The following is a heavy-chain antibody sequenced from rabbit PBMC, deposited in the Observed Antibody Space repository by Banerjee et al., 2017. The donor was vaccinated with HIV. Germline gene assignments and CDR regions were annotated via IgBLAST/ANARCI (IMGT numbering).Heavy chain of an antibody. D-gene: IGHD2-1*01. CDR2: IYVGSGGST. Sequence: QEQLEESGGGLVQPEGSLTLTCKASGFSFSSSYWICWVRQAPGKGPEWVACIYVGSGGSTYYADWTRGRFTISKTSSTTVTLQMTSLTAADTATYFCARDGDGGGPDLNLWGPGTLVTVS. CDR3: ARDGDGGGPDLNL. J-gene: IGHJ4*01. CDR1: GFSFSSSYW. V-gene: IGHV1S45*01.